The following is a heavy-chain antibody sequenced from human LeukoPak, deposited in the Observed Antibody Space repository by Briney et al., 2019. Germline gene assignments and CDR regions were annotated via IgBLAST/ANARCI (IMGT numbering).Heavy chain of an antibody. D-gene: IGHD2-2*01. CDR1: DGSISSYY. J-gene: IGHJ3*02. V-gene: IGHV4-59*01. Sequence: PSETLSLTCTVSDGSISSYYWSWIRQSPGKGLEWIGYIYYSGSTNYNPSLKSRVTISVDTSKNQFSLKLSSVTAADTAVYYRARGYCRGTSCNRYTFDMWGQGTMVTVSS. CDR2: IYYSGST. CDR3: ARGYCRGTSCNRYTFDM.